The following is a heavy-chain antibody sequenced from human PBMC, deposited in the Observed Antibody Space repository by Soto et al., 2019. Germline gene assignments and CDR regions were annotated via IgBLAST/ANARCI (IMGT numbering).Heavy chain of an antibody. J-gene: IGHJ4*02. CDR1: GFTFSSYV. CDR2: ISYDGSNK. V-gene: IGHV3-30-3*01. CDR3: AREADY. Sequence: QVQLVESGGGVVQPGRSLRLSCAASGFTFSSYVMHWVRQAPGKGLEWVAVISYDGSNKYYADAVKGRFTISRDNSMNTLFLLMSSLRTEDTAVYYCAREADYWGQGTLVTVSS.